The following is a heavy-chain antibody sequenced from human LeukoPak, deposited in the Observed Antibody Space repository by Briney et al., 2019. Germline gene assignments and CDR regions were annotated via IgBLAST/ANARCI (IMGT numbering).Heavy chain of an antibody. CDR2: INHSGST. J-gene: IGHJ4*02. CDR1: GGSFSGYY. D-gene: IGHD3-22*01. V-gene: IGHV4-34*01. Sequence: SETLSLTCAVYGGSFSGYYWSWIRQPPGKGPEWIGEINHSGSTNYNPSLKSRVTISVDTSKNQFSLKLSSVTAADTAVYYCARPKSPYYYDSSGYYDYWGQGTLVTVSS. CDR3: ARPKSPYYYDSSGYYDY.